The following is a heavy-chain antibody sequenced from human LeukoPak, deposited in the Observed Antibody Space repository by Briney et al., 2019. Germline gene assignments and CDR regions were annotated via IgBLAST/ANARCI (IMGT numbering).Heavy chain of an antibody. CDR2: ISYDGSNK. Sequence: GRSLRLSCAASGFTFSSYAMHWVRQAPGKGLEWVAVISYDGSNKYYADSVKGRFTISRDNSKNTLYLQMNSLRAEDTAVYYCARDSSGYPDYWGQGTLVTVSS. D-gene: IGHD3-22*01. V-gene: IGHV3-30-3*01. CDR3: ARDSSGYPDY. J-gene: IGHJ4*02. CDR1: GFTFSSYA.